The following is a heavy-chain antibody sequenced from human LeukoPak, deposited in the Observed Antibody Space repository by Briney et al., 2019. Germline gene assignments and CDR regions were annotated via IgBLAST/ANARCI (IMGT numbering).Heavy chain of an antibody. V-gene: IGHV1-18*01. J-gene: IGHJ4*02. CDR2: ISAYNGNT. CDR1: GYTFTSYV. CDR3: ARGVVPAMVRGSYQAPFDY. D-gene: IGHD3-10*01. Sequence: ASVKVSCKASGYTFTSYVISWVRQAPGQGLEWMGWISAYNGNTIYAQKLQGRVTMTTDTSTSTAYMELRSLRSDDTAVYYCARGVVPAMVRGSYQAPFDYWGQGTLVTVSS.